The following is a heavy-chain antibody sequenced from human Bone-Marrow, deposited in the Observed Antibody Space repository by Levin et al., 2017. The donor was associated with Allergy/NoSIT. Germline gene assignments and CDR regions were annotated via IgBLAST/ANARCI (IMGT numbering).Heavy chain of an antibody. CDR2: IYHSGST. CDR1: GGSISSGGYS. CDR3: AKSLWFGAYFDY. J-gene: IGHJ4*02. D-gene: IGHD3-10*01. V-gene: IGHV4-30-2*01. Sequence: PSETLSLTCAVSGGSISSGGYSWSWIRQPPGKGLEWIGYIYHSGSTHYNPSLKSRVTISMDRSKNHFSLNLTSVTAADTAVYFCAKSLWFGAYFDYWGQGTLVTVSS.